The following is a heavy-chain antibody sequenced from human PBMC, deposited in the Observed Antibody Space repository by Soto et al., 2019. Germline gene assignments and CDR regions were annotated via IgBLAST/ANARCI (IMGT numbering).Heavy chain of an antibody. J-gene: IGHJ4*02. D-gene: IGHD2-8*01. V-gene: IGHV4-39*07. Sequence: PSETLSLTCTVSGGSISSSSYYWGWIRQPPGKGLEWIGYIYYSGSTYYNPSLKSRVTISIDTSKNQFSLTLTSVTAADTAVYYCARVGKYCNNGVCYIFDYWGQGTLVTVSS. CDR3: ARVGKYCNNGVCYIFDY. CDR1: GGSISSSSYY. CDR2: IYYSGST.